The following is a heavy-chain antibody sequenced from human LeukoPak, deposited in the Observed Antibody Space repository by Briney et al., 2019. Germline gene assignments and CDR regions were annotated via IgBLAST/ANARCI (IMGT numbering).Heavy chain of an antibody. J-gene: IGHJ4*02. CDR2: ISGSGGST. D-gene: IGHD3-22*01. V-gene: IGHV3-23*01. Sequence: GGSLRLSCAASGFTFSSYAMSWVRQAPGKGRGWVSAISGSGGSTYYADSVKGRFTISRDNSKNTLYLQMNSLRAEDTAVYYCAKSSGYYYDSSGYVPFDYWGQGTLVTVSS. CDR3: AKSSGYYYDSSGYVPFDY. CDR1: GFTFSSYA.